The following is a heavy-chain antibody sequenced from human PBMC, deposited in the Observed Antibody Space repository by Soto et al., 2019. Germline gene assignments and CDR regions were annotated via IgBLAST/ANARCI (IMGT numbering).Heavy chain of an antibody. CDR2: IIPIFGTA. Sequence: VKVSGKASGGTFSSYAISWVRQAPGQGLEWMGGIIPIFGTANYAQKFQGRVTITADESTSTAYMELSSLRSEDTAVYYCARVIVLVQGAMRHYYGMDVWGQGTTVTVSS. D-gene: IGHD2-2*01. CDR1: GGTFSSYA. V-gene: IGHV1-69*13. CDR3: ARVIVLVQGAMRHYYGMDV. J-gene: IGHJ6*02.